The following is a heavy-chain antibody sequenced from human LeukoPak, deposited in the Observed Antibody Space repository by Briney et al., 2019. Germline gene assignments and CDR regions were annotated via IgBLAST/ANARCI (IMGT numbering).Heavy chain of an antibody. Sequence: SETLSLTCTVSSGSIGSSSNYWGWIRQAPGKGLEWIGNVYYSGSTFYNPSLKSRVTISVDTSKNQFSLKLSSVTAADTAVYYCARENVLLWFGELSSWAFDIWGQGTMVTVSS. J-gene: IGHJ3*02. CDR2: VYYSGST. CDR1: SGSIGSSSNY. CDR3: ARENVLLWFGELSSWAFDI. V-gene: IGHV4-39*02. D-gene: IGHD3-10*01.